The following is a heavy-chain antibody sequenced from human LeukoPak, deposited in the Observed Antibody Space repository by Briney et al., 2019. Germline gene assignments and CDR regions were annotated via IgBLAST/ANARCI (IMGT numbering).Heavy chain of an antibody. D-gene: IGHD3-9*01. CDR2: ISGSGGST. CDR3: AKDLRYPDAFDI. V-gene: IGHV3-23*01. Sequence: PGGSLRLSCAASGFTFSSYAMSWVRQAPGKGLEGVSAISGSGGSTYYADSVNGRFTISRDNSKNTLYLQMNSLRAEDTAVYYCAKDLRYPDAFDIWGQGTMVTVSS. J-gene: IGHJ3*02. CDR1: GFTFSSYA.